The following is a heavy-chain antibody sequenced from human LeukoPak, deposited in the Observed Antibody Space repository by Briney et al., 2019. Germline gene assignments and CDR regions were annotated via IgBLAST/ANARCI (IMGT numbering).Heavy chain of an antibody. V-gene: IGHV3-23*01. CDR2: ISGSGDIT. D-gene: IGHD3-10*01. J-gene: IGHJ5*02. CDR1: GFTFSSYA. Sequence: GGSLRLSCAASGFTFSSYAMSWVLQAPGKGLEWVSSISGSGDITYSADSVKGRFTISRDNSKNTVYLQMNSLRVEDTAVYYCAKDGRTYYYGSGSYFGWFDPWGQGTLVTVSS. CDR3: AKDGRTYYYGSGSYFGWFDP.